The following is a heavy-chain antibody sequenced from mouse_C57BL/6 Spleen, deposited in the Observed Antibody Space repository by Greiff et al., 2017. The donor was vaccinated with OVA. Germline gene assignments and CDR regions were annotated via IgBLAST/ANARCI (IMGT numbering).Heavy chain of an antibody. CDR3: ARATVVAHWFDY. Sequence: QVQLQQPGAELVRPGSSVKLSCTASGYTFTSYWMHWVKQRPIQGLEWIGNIDPSDSETHYNQKFKDKATLTVDKSSSTAYLQLSRLTSEDSAVYYCARATVVAHWFDYWGQGTMLTVSA. D-gene: IGHD1-1*01. V-gene: IGHV1-52*01. CDR2: IDPSDSET. J-gene: IGHJ2*01. CDR1: GYTFTSYW.